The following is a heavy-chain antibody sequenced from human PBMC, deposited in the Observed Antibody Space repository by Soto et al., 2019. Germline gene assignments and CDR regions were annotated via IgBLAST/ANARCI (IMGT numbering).Heavy chain of an antibody. Sequence: GGSLRLSCAASGFTFRSYALNWVRQAPGKGLEWVSAISGSGGSTYYADSVRGRFTISRDNSKNTLFLQMKSLTAEDTAVYYCAKERTAERELRHFDYWVQGTQVTVSS. CDR2: ISGSGGST. CDR3: AKERTAERELRHFDY. V-gene: IGHV3-23*01. D-gene: IGHD1-26*01. CDR1: GFTFRSYA. J-gene: IGHJ4*02.